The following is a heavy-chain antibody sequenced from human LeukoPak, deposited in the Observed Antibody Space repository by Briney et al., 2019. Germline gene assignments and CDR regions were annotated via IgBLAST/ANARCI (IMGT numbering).Heavy chain of an antibody. CDR3: ARDQGKYQPYYYYMDV. D-gene: IGHD2-2*01. CDR2: ISYDGSNK. J-gene: IGHJ6*03. CDR1: GFTFSSYG. Sequence: GGSLRLSCAASGFTFSSYGMHWVRQAPGKGLEWVAVISYDGSNKYYADSVKGRFTISRDNSKNTLYLQMNSLRAEDTAVYYCARDQGKYQPYYYYMDVWGKGTTVTVSS. V-gene: IGHV3-30*03.